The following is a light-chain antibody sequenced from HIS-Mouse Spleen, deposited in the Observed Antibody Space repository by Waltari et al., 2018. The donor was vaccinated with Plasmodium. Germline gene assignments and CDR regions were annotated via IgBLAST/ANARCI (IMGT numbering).Light chain of an antibody. J-gene: IGLJ2*01. Sequence: SSELTQDPAVSVALGQTVRITFQGDSLRSSYARWYQQKPGQAPVLVIYGKNNRPSGIPDRFSGSSSGNTASLTITGAQAEDEADYYCNSRDSSGTHGVFGGGTKLTVL. CDR1: SLRSSY. CDR2: GKN. V-gene: IGLV3-19*01. CDR3: NSRDSSGTHGV.